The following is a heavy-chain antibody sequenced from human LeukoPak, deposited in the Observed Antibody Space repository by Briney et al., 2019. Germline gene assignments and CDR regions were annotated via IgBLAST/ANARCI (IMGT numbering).Heavy chain of an antibody. Sequence: NPSETLSLTCTVSGGSISSSSYYWGWVRQPPGKGLEWIGSIYYSGSTYYNPSLKSRVTISVDTSKNQFSLKLSSVTAADTAVYYCARDLNYYDSSGYFSRYFDYWGQGTLVTVSS. CDR1: GGSISSSSYY. J-gene: IGHJ4*02. CDR2: IYYSGST. CDR3: ARDLNYYDSSGYFSRYFDY. V-gene: IGHV4-39*07. D-gene: IGHD3-22*01.